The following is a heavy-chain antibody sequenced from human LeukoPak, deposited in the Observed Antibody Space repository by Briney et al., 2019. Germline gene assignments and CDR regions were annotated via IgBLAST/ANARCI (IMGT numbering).Heavy chain of an antibody. CDR1: GFTFSNAW. Sequence: GALRLSCAASGFTFSNAWMSWVRQAPGKGLEWVGRIKSKTDGGTTDYAAPVKGRFTISRDDSKNTLYLQMNSLKTEDTAVYYCTTEEGYCSSTSCYAAIGPAMDVWGKGTTVTVSS. V-gene: IGHV3-15*01. CDR3: TTEEGYCSSTSCYAAIGPAMDV. CDR2: IKSKTDGGTT. D-gene: IGHD2-2*01. J-gene: IGHJ6*03.